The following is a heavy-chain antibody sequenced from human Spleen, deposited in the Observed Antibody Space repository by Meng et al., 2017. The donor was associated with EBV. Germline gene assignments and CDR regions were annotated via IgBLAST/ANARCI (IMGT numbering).Heavy chain of an antibody. D-gene: IGHD3-16*02. CDR1: VGSIRSGSYY. CDR2: IFYSGTT. J-gene: IGHJ5*02. CDR3: AREVIRNWFDP. Sequence: QQLVGPGRGNPSETLSLTCTVFVGSIRSGSYYWSWIRQPTGKGLEWVGYIFYSGTTNYNSSLKSRVTISVDTSNNQFSLKLSSVTAADTAVYYCAREVIRNWFDPWGQGTLVTVSS. V-gene: IGHV4-61*01.